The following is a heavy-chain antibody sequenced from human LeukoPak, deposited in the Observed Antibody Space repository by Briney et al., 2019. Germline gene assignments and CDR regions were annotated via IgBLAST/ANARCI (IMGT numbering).Heavy chain of an antibody. CDR3: ASLPGYSSGWSFDY. J-gene: IGHJ4*02. Sequence: PGGSLRLSCAASGFTFSSYSMNWVRQAPGKGLEWVSYISSSGSTIYYADSVKGRFTISRDNAKNSLYLQMNSLRAEDTAVYYCASLPGYSSGWSFDYWGQGTLVTVSS. CDR1: GFTFSSYS. V-gene: IGHV3-48*04. CDR2: ISSSGSTI. D-gene: IGHD6-19*01.